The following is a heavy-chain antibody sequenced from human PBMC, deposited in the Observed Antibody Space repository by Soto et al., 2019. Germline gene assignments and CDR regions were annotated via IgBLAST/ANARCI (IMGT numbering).Heavy chain of an antibody. V-gene: IGHV1-69*06. CDR3: ARGVNGSEKYYTSPSAFDI. Sequence: QVQLEQSGAEVKKPGSSVKVSCKASGGTLSDHGVAWLRQAPGQGLEWMGGTIPVFNTAKYAQKFQGRVTVTADKFTNIAYMEMSSLRSEDTAFYFCARGVNGSEKYYTSPSAFDIWGQVTMVIVSS. D-gene: IGHD3-10*01. J-gene: IGHJ3*02. CDR1: GGTLSDHG. CDR2: TIPVFNTA.